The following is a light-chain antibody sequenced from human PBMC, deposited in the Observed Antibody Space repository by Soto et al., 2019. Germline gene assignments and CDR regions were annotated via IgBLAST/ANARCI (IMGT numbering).Light chain of an antibody. CDR2: DAS. CDR1: QSVSIW. CDR3: QQVNSYPLT. V-gene: IGKV1-5*01. J-gene: IGKJ4*01. Sequence: EIHLTQSPSTLSASVGDRVTITCVASQSVSIWLAWYRQKPGKAPEVLVWDASSLQRGVPSRFSGSGSGTEFTLTISSLQPEDFATYYCQQVNSYPLTFGGGTKADIK.